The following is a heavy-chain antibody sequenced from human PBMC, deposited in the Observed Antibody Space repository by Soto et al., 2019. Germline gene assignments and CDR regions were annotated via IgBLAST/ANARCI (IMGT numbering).Heavy chain of an antibody. Sequence: ASVKASCKASGYRFNTYGMSSVRQATEQGLEWMAWISPYNANTFYARNLQGRVTVTTDTSTSTAYMELRNLRSDDTAVYYCARDDRDYCSSSSCPYLDLWGQGTQVTVSS. J-gene: IGHJ4*02. CDR2: ISPYNANT. D-gene: IGHD2-2*01. CDR3: ARDDRDYCSSSSCPYLDL. CDR1: GYRFNTYG. V-gene: IGHV1-18*01.